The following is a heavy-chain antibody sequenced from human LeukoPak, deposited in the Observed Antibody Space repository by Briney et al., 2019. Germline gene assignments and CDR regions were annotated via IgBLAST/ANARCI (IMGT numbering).Heavy chain of an antibody. V-gene: IGHV1-18*01. CDR2: ISAYNGNT. D-gene: IGHD2-2*02. J-gene: IGHJ4*02. CDR1: GYTFTSYG. CDR3: ARGTRDCSSTSCYTEGDYFDY. Sequence: ASVKVSCKASGYTFTSYGISWVRQAPGQGLEWMGWISAYNGNTNYAQKLQGRVTMTTDTSTSTAYMELRSLRSEDTAVYYCARGTRDCSSTSCYTEGDYFDYWGQGTLVTVSS.